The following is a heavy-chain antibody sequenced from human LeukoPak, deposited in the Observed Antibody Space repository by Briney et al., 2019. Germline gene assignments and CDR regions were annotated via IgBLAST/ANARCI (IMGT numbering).Heavy chain of an antibody. CDR3: ARDHGSGWYSYLDD. Sequence: SQTLSLTCALSGDNVSSNSAAWNWIRQSPSRGLEWLGRTYYRSKWYNDYALSVKSRITINPDTSKNQCSLQLNSVTPEDTAVYYCARDHGSGWYSYLDDWGQGTLVTVSS. J-gene: IGHJ4*02. CDR2: TYYRSKWYN. CDR1: GDNVSSNSAA. D-gene: IGHD6-19*01. V-gene: IGHV6-1*01.